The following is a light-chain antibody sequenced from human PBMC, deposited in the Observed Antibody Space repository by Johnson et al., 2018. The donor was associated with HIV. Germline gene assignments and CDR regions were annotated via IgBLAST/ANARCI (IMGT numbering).Light chain of an antibody. CDR2: ENN. CDR1: SSNIGNNY. CDR3: GTWESSLSGTDV. Sequence: QSVLTQPPSVSAAPGQRVTISCSGSSSNIGNNYVSWYQQLAGTAPKLLIYENNERPSGIPDRISGAKSGTSATLGITGLLTGDEAEYYCGTWESSLSGTDVFGTGTKVTVL. V-gene: IGLV1-51*02. J-gene: IGLJ1*01.